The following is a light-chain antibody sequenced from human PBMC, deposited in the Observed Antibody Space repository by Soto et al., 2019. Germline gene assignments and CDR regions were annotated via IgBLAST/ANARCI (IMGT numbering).Light chain of an antibody. CDR1: QSVSNSY. CDR2: GAS. CDR3: QQYGRAPWT. V-gene: IGKV3-20*01. J-gene: IGKJ1*01. Sequence: ENVLTQSPGTLSLSPGERATLSCRASQSVSNSYLAWYQQKPGQAPRLLIHGASSRATGIPDRFSGSGSVTDFTLTISRLEAEDFAVYYCQQYGRAPWTFGQGTKVEIK.